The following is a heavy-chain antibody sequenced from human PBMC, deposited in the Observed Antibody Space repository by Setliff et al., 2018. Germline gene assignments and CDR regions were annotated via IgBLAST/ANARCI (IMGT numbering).Heavy chain of an antibody. D-gene: IGHD3-3*01. Sequence: PSETLSLTCSVSGGSITSRSYYWGWIRQSPGEGLEWLGTIYYSGTTYYNSSLRSRVSISTDTSKNEFSLRLSSVTAADTAVYYCVKPTWAGEVSSPFAFWLESWGQGTLVTVSS. J-gene: IGHJ5*01. V-gene: IGHV4-39*01. CDR2: IYYSGTT. CDR3: VKPTWAGEVSSPFAFWLES. CDR1: GGSITSRSYY.